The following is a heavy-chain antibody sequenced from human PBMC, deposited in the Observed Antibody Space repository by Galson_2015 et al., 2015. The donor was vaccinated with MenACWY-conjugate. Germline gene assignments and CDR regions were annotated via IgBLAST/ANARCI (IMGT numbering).Heavy chain of an antibody. Sequence: SLRLSCAASGFTFSSYGMHWVRQAPGKGLEWVAVIWSDGSNKYSAASVKGRFTISRANYKNTLYLQMNSLRAEDTSVYYCARDYCSSTSCYFDYWGQGTLVTVSS. CDR2: IWSDGSNK. CDR3: ARDYCSSTSCYFDY. D-gene: IGHD2-2*01. CDR1: GFTFSSYG. V-gene: IGHV3-33*01. J-gene: IGHJ4*02.